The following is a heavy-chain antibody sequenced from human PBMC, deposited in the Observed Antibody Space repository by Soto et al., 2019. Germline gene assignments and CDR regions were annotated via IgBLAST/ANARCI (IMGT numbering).Heavy chain of an antibody. CDR2: INHSEST. CDR3: ARGVVRRVIIQYTSFSDY. D-gene: IGHD3-10*01. Sequence: SETLSLTCAVYGGSFSDYYWSWIRKPPGKGLEWIGEINHSESTNYNPSLKSRVTISVDISKNQFSLKLSSVTAADTAVYYCARGVVRRVIIQYTSFSDYWGLGTPVT. J-gene: IGHJ4*02. CDR1: GGSFSDYY. V-gene: IGHV4-34*01.